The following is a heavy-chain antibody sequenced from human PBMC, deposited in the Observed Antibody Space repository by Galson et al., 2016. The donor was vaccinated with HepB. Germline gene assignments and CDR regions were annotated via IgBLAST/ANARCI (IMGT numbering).Heavy chain of an antibody. CDR1: GFTFITSV. Sequence: SLRLSCAASGFTFITSVMSWVRQTPGKGLEWVSSFRGRANTQYADSVRGRFTASRDDSKGTLFLQMNSLTADDTAVYYCVGDRPYGTGWYGCSESWGQGTLVIVSS. CDR3: VGDRPYGTGWYGCSES. CDR2: FRGRANT. V-gene: IGHV3-23*01. D-gene: IGHD6-13*01. J-gene: IGHJ5*02.